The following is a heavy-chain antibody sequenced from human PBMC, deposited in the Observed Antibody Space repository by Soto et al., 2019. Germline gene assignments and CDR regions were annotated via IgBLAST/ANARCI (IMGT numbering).Heavy chain of an antibody. CDR2: ISYDGSNK. Sequence: QVQLVESGGGVVQPGRSLRLSCAASGFTFSSYAMHWVRQAPGKGLEWVAVISYDGSNKYYADSVKGRFTISRDNSKNTLYLPMNSLSAEDTAVYYCGSLGNTYYYGSGSFRNWFDPWGQGTLVTVSS. V-gene: IGHV3-30-3*01. CDR1: GFTFSSYA. CDR3: GSLGNTYYYGSGSFRNWFDP. D-gene: IGHD3-10*01. J-gene: IGHJ5*02.